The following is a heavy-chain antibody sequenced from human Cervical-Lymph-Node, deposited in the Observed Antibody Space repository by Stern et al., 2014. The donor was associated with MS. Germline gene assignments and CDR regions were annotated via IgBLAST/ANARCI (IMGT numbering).Heavy chain of an antibody. D-gene: IGHD3-10*01. CDR1: GFTFRNYW. V-gene: IGHV3-74*02. Sequence: EEQLLESGGGLVQPGGSLRLSCVASGFTFRNYWMHWVRHGPGKGLVWVARIKRDGTAITHADSVKGRCTISRDNAKNTLYLQMNSLRVEDTAVYYCTKDTYGPEDYWGQGTSVTVSS. J-gene: IGHJ4*02. CDR2: IKRDGTAI. CDR3: TKDTYGPEDY.